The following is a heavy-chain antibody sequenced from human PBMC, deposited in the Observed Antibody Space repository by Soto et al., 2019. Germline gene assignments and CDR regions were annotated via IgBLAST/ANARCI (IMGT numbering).Heavy chain of an antibody. D-gene: IGHD6-13*01. CDR2: IYHSGST. V-gene: IGHV4-38-2*01. CDR3: ATGPPAAGLYYYYGMDV. J-gene: IGHJ6*02. CDR1: GYSISSGYY. Sequence: PSETLSLTCAVSGYSISSGYYWGWIRQPPGKGLEWIGSIYHSGSTYYNPSLKSRVTTSVDTSKDQFSLKLSSVTAADTAVYYCATGPPAAGLYYYYGMDVWGQGTTVTVSS.